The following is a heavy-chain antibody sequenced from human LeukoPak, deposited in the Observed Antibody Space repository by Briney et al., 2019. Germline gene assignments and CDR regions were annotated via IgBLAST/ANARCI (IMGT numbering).Heavy chain of an antibody. CDR3: ARKIGYIYGSDY. Sequence: ASVKVSCKASGYTFTSYLMHWVRQAPGQGLEWMGIINPNGGSTTYAQKFQGRVTMTRHTSRSTVYMALSSLRSEDTAVYYCARKIGYIYGSDYGGQGTLVTVSS. V-gene: IGHV1-46*01. D-gene: IGHD5-18*01. CDR2: INPNGGST. CDR1: GYTFTSYL. J-gene: IGHJ4*02.